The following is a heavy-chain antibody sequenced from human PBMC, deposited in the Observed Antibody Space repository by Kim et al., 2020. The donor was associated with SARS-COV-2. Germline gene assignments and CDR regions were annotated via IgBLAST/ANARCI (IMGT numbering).Heavy chain of an antibody. CDR1: GGSISSYY. J-gene: IGHJ6*02. D-gene: IGHD6-13*01. CDR2: IYYSGST. V-gene: IGHV4-59*01. CDR3: ASGYSSSWYRSYYYYGMDV. Sequence: SETLSLTCTVSGGSISSYYWSWIRQPPGKGLEWIGYIYYSGSTNYNPSLKSRVTISVDTSKNQFSLKLSSVTAADTAVYYCASGYSSSWYRSYYYYGMDVWGQGTTVTVSS.